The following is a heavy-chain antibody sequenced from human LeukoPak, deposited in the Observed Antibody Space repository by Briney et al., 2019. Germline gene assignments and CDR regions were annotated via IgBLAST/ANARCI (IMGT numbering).Heavy chain of an antibody. V-gene: IGHV4-59*01. CDR3: ARARADITLDY. CDR1: GGSISSYY. Sequence: PSETLSLTCTVSGGSISSYYWSWIRRPPGKGLEWIGYIYYSGSTNYNPSLKSRVTISVDTSKYQFSLKLNSVTPADTAVYYCARARADITLDYWGQGTLVTVSS. CDR2: IYYSGST. J-gene: IGHJ4*02. D-gene: IGHD3-10*01.